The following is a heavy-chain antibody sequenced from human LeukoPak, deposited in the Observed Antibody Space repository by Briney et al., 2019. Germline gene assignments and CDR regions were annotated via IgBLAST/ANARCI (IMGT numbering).Heavy chain of an antibody. D-gene: IGHD4-17*01. Sequence: TSETLSLTCTVSGGSISSYYWSWIRQPPGKGLEWIGYIYYSGSTNYNPSLKSRVTISVDTSKNQFSLKLSSVTAADTAVYYCARQMTNRAFDIWGQGTVVTVSS. CDR1: GGSISSYY. V-gene: IGHV4-59*08. CDR2: IYYSGST. CDR3: ARQMTNRAFDI. J-gene: IGHJ3*02.